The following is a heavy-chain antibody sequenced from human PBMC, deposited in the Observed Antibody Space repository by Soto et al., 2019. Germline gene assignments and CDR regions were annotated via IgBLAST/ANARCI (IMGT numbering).Heavy chain of an antibody. J-gene: IGHJ1*01. CDR3: ARCVGAVAGSN. Sequence: EVKLVESGGGLVQPGGSLRLSCVASGFTLSSYWMSWVRQAPGKGPEWVANIKGDGSEKYYADSVKGRFTISRDNAKNSLLLEMNSLRAEDTALYYCARCVGAVAGSNLGQGTLVTVSS. CDR1: GFTLSSYW. CDR2: IKGDGSEK. D-gene: IGHD6-19*01. V-gene: IGHV3-7*05.